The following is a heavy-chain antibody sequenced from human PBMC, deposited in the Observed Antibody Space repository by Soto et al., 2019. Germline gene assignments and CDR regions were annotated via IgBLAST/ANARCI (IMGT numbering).Heavy chain of an antibody. V-gene: IGHV3-23*01. CDR3: AKYSTNLYYYDRSGYYYSI. CDR2: ISGSGGST. D-gene: IGHD3-22*01. Sequence: GGSLRLSCAASGFTFSSYAMSWVRQAPGKGLEWVSAISGSGGSTYYADSVKGRFTISRDNSKNTLYLQMNSLRAEDTAVYYCAKYSTNLYYYDRSGYYYSIWGQGTMVTVSS. J-gene: IGHJ4*03. CDR1: GFTFSSYA.